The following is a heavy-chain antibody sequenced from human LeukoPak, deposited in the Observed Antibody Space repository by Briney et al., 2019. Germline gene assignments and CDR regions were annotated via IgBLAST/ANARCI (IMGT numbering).Heavy chain of an antibody. CDR3: ARSAAGSYDY. J-gene: IGHJ4*02. CDR2: ISTYNSNT. V-gene: IGHV1-18*01. D-gene: IGHD6-13*01. CDR1: GYTFTIYD. Sequence: ASVKVSCKASGYTFTIYDISWVRQAPGHGLEWMGWISTYNSNTNQAEKLQGRITMTTDTSTSTAYMELRSLRSDDAAVYYCARSAAGSYDYWGQGTLVTVSS.